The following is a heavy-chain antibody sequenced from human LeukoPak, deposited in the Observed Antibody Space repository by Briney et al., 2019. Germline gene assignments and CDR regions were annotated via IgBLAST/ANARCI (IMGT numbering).Heavy chain of an antibody. V-gene: IGHV4-59*08. J-gene: IGHJ6*02. CDR1: SGSISNYY. Sequence: SETLSLTCTVSSGSISNYYWCWIRQPPGKGLEYIGYGSYSGSTDYKPSIKSRVTISVDTSKNQFSLKLSSVTAADTAVYYCARHTPVKLSSGYYYALDVWGQGTTVTVSS. D-gene: IGHD2/OR15-2a*01. CDR3: ARHTPVKLSSGYYYALDV. CDR2: GSYSGST.